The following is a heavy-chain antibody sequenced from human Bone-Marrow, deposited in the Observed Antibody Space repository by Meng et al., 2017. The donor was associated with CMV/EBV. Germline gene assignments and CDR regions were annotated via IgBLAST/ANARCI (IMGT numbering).Heavy chain of an antibody. CDR1: YT. J-gene: IGHJ6*02. Sequence: YTISWVRQAPGQGLEWMGRIIPILGIANYAQKFQGRVTITADKSTSTAYMELSSLRSEDTAVYYCAMPTPGVWVGVDTAYYYGMDVWGQGTTVTVSS. D-gene: IGHD5-18*01. CDR2: IIPILGIA. CDR3: AMPTPGVWVGVDTAYYYGMDV. V-gene: IGHV1-69*02.